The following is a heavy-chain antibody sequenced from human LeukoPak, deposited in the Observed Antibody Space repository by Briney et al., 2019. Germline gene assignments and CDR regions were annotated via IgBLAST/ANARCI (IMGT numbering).Heavy chain of an antibody. J-gene: IGHJ4*02. V-gene: IGHV4-39*02. CDR1: GGSINSSTNY. Sequence: SGTLSLTCTVSGGSINSSTNYWGWIRQPPGKGLEWIGSLYYSGSTYYNPSLKGRVTISVDTSKNQFSLKVSSVTAADTAVYYCARGLHWGQGTLVTVSS. D-gene: IGHD5-18*01. CDR3: ARGLH. CDR2: LYYSGST.